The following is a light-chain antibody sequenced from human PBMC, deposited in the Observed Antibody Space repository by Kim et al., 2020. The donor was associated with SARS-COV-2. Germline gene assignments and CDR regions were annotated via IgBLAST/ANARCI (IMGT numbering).Light chain of an antibody. J-gene: IGLJ2*01. CDR3: NSRDSSGNPT. CDR1: SLRSYY. V-gene: IGLV3-19*01. CDR2: GKN. Sequence: VALGRTVRITCQGDSLRSYYASWYQQKPGQAPVLVIYGKNNRPSGIPDRFSGSSSGNTASLTITGAQAEDEADYYCNSRDSSGNPTFGGGTQLTVL.